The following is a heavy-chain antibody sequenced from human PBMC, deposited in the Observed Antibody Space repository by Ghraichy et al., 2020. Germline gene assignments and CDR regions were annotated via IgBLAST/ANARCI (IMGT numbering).Heavy chain of an antibody. D-gene: IGHD4-23*01. V-gene: IGHV4-39*01. CDR1: GGSITGNPYY. CDR2: IFYSGTT. CDR3: AKSDGGNRYYYYGMDV. Sequence: SETRSLTCTVSGGSITGNPYYWGWIRQPPGKGLEWIGTIFYSGTTYFNPSLKSRLTISIDTSKTQFSLKLSSVTAADSAVYYCAKSDGGNRYYYYGMDVWGQGTTVIVSS. J-gene: IGHJ6*02.